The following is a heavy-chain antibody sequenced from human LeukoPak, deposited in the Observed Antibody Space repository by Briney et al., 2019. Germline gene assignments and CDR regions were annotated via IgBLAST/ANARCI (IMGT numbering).Heavy chain of an antibody. Sequence: ASVKVSCKASGYTFTSYGISWVRQAPGQGLEWMGWISAYNGNTNYAQKLQGRVTMTTDTSTSTAYMGLRSLRSDDTAVYYCARVSAVADYFDYWGQGTLVTVSS. D-gene: IGHD6-19*01. CDR1: GYTFTSYG. J-gene: IGHJ4*02. CDR3: ARVSAVADYFDY. V-gene: IGHV1-18*01. CDR2: ISAYNGNT.